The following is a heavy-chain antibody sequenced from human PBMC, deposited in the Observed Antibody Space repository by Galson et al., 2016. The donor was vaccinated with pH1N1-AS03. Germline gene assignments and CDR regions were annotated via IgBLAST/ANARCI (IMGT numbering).Heavy chain of an antibody. CDR2: INQDGSAV. CDR1: GFSFSSYW. D-gene: IGHD6-13*01. Sequence: SLRLSCAALGFSFSSYWMTWVRLTPGKGLEWVANINQDGSAVHYVDSVKGRFTISRDNAKNSLSLQMNSLRDEDTAVYYCTRGGYSSTWYWVYWGQGTLVTVSS. V-gene: IGHV3-7*03. CDR3: TRGGYSSTWYWVY. J-gene: IGHJ4*02.